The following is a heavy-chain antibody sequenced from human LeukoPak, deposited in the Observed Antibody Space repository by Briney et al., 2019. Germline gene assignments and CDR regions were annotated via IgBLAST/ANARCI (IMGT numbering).Heavy chain of an antibody. Sequence: GGSLRLSCAASGFTFSSYAMSWVRQAPGKGLEWVSAISGSGGSTYYADSVKGRFTISRDNSKNTLYLQMNSLRAEDTAVYYCAKDQTLSYYDFWSGYYDYWGQGTLVTVSS. V-gene: IGHV3-23*01. J-gene: IGHJ4*02. CDR2: ISGSGGST. D-gene: IGHD3-3*01. CDR3: AKDQTLSYYDFWSGYYDY. CDR1: GFTFSSYA.